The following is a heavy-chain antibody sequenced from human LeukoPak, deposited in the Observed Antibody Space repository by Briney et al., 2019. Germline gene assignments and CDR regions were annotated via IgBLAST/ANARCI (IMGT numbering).Heavy chain of an antibody. CDR1: GFTFSSYA. J-gene: IGHJ4*02. CDR3: ARGRIILGYYYDSSGYDY. CDR2: ISYDGSNK. D-gene: IGHD3-22*01. Sequence: PGGSLRLSCAASGFTFSSYAMHWVRQAPGKGLEWVAVISYDGSNKYYADSVKGRFTISRDNSKNTLYLQMNSLRAEDTAVYYCARGRIILGYYYDSSGYDYWGQGTLVTVSS. V-gene: IGHV3-30-3*01.